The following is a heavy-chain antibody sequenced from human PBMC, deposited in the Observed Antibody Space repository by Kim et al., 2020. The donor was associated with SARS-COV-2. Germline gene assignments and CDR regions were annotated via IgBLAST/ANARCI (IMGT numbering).Heavy chain of an antibody. J-gene: IGHJ4*02. Sequence: GGSLRLSCAASGFTFSNAWMSWVRQAPGKGLEWVGRIKSKTDGGTTDYAAPVKGRFTISRDDSKNTLYLQMNSLKTEDTAVYYCTTDRIYDYVWGCYRPWENWGQGTLVTVSS. CDR3: TTDRIYDYVWGCYRPWEN. D-gene: IGHD3-16*02. V-gene: IGHV3-15*01. CDR2: IKSKTDGGTT. CDR1: GFTFSNAW.